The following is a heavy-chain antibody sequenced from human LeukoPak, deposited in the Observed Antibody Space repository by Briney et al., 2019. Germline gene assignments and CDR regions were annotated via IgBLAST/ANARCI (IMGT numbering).Heavy chain of an antibody. V-gene: IGHV3-23*01. CDR2: ISGSGGST. CDR1: GFTFSSYA. Sequence: GRSLRLSCAASGFTFSSYAMSWVRQAPGKGLEWVSAISGSGGSTYYADSVKGRFTISRDNSKNTLYLRMNSLRAEDTAVYYCAKGVYYYDSSGYYVYYFDYWGQGTLVTVSS. CDR3: AKGVYYYDSSGYYVYYFDY. J-gene: IGHJ4*02. D-gene: IGHD3-22*01.